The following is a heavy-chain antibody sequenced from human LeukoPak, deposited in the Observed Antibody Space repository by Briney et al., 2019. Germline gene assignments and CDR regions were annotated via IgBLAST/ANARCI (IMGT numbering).Heavy chain of an antibody. Sequence: GSLRLSCAASGFSVSSYYMSWVRQAPGKGLEWVSYISSSSSNIYYADSVKGRFTISRDNAKNSFYLQMNSLRAEDTALYYCARDRGGIGYYMDVWGKGTTVTVSS. CDR2: ISSSSSNI. J-gene: IGHJ6*03. CDR3: ARDRGGIGYYMDV. V-gene: IGHV3-48*01. D-gene: IGHD3-16*02. CDR1: GFSVSSYY.